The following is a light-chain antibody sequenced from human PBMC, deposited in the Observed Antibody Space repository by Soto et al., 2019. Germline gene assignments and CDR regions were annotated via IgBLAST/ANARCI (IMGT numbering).Light chain of an antibody. V-gene: IGKV1-39*01. CDR2: AAF. J-gene: IGKJ5*01. CDR3: QQSYSTLPGT. Sequence: DIQMTQSPSSLSASVGDRVTITCRASQSITSYLNWYQQKPGKAPKLLIYAAFSLQSGVPSRFSGSGSGTDFTLTISSLQPEDFATYYCQQSYSTLPGTFGQGTRLEIK. CDR1: QSITSY.